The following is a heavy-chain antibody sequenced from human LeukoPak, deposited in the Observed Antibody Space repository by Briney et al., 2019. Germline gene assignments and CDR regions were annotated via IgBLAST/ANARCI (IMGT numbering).Heavy chain of an antibody. CDR1: GFTLSGSW. D-gene: IGHD6-19*01. V-gene: IGHV3-74*03. J-gene: IGHJ4*02. Sequence: PGGSLRLSCAASGFTLSGSWMHWVRQAPGGGLRWVSRISSDGRGSSTMYADSVKGRFTISRDDAKKTLYLKMNSLRGEDTAVYYCVQSSCWLDYWGQGTLVTVSS. CDR2: ISSDGRGSST. CDR3: VQSSCWLDY.